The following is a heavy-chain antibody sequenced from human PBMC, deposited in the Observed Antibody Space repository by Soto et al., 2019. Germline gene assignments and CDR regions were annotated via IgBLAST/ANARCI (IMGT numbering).Heavy chain of an antibody. D-gene: IGHD1-26*01. CDR2: INGSGGST. V-gene: IGHV3-23*01. Sequence: GGSLRLSCAASGFTFSSYWMHWVRQAPGKGLEWVSAINGSGGSTYYADSVKGRFTISRDNSKNTLYLQMNSLRAEDTAVYYCAKVSVGATPYFDYWGQGTLVTVSS. CDR3: AKVSVGATPYFDY. CDR1: GFTFSSYW. J-gene: IGHJ4*02.